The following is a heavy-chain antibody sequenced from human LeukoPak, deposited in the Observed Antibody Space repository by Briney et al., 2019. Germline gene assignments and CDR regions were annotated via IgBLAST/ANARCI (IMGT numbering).Heavy chain of an antibody. CDR3: GRGHWDLDY. CDR1: GFTFSDSY. Sequence: GSLRLSCAASGFTFSDSYMTWIRQAPGKGLEWVSYISNSGREINYADSVKGRFTISRDNAMSSLYLQMNSLRVEDTAVYYRGRGHWDLDYWGQGTLVTVSS. V-gene: IGHV3-11*04. J-gene: IGHJ4*02. CDR2: ISNSGREI. D-gene: IGHD7-27*01.